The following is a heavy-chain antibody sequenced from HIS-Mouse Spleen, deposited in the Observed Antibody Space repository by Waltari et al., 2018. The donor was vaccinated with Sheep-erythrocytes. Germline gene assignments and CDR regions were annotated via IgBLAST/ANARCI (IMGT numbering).Heavy chain of an antibody. D-gene: IGHD6-6*01. V-gene: IGHV2-26*01. CDR3: ARIRSSSSHDAFDI. CDR2: IFSNDEK. Sequence: QVTLKESGPVLVKPTETLTLTCTVSGSSLSTARMGVSWIRQPPGKALEWLAHIFSNDEKSYSTSLKSRLTISKDTSKSQVVLTMTNMDPVDTATYYCARIRSSSSHDAFDIWGQGTMVTVSS. J-gene: IGHJ3*02. CDR1: GSSLSTARMG.